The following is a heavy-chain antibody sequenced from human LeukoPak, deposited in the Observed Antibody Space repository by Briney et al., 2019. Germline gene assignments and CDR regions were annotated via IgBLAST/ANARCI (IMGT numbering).Heavy chain of an antibody. CDR3: ARSVEGYCSGGSCYSYYYYMDV. CDR1: GFTTAYS. D-gene: IGHD2-15*01. CDR2: ISQNGNT. Sequence: SETLSLTCSVSGFTTAYSWGWLRQPPGKGPEWVGNISQNGNTYYNPSLKSRVTISVDTSKNQFSLKLSSVTAADTAVYYCARSVEGYCSGGSCYSYYYYMDVWGKGTTVTVSS. V-gene: IGHV4-38-2*01. J-gene: IGHJ6*03.